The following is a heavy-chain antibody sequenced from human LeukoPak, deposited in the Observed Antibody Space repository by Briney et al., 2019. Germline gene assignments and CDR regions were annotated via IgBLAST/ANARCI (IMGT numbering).Heavy chain of an antibody. J-gene: IGHJ4*02. CDR2: INPSGGST. D-gene: IGHD3-22*01. V-gene: IGHV1-46*01. Sequence: ASVKVSCKASGYTFTSYYMHWVRQAPGQGLEWMGIINPSGGSTSYAQKFQGRVTMTRDMSTSTVYMELSSLRSEDTAVYYCARDYYDGSGYYYVDYWGQGTLVTVSS. CDR1: GYTFTSYY. CDR3: ARDYYDGSGYYYVDY.